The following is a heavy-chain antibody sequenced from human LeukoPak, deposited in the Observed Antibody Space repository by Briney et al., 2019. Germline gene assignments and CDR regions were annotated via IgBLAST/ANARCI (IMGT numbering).Heavy chain of an antibody. Sequence: PGGSLRLSCAASGFTFSSYWMHWVRQAPGKGLVWVSRINSDGSSTSYADSVKGRFTISRDNAKNTLYLQMNSLRAEDTAVYYCASLYSSGWYAYYGMDVWGQGTTVTVSS. J-gene: IGHJ6*02. D-gene: IGHD6-19*01. CDR3: ASLYSSGWYAYYGMDV. V-gene: IGHV3-74*01. CDR2: INSDGSST. CDR1: GFTFSSYW.